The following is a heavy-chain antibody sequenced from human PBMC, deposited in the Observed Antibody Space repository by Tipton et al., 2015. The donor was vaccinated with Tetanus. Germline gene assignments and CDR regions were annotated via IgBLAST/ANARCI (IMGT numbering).Heavy chain of an antibody. CDR2: ISSTTAYI. V-gene: IGHV3-21*01. CDR1: GFTFSNYR. CDR3: ANGGSLDY. Sequence: SLRLSCEVSGFTFSNYRMNWVRQAPGKGLEWVASISSTTAYIDYADSVKGRFTISRDNGKNSVYLQMNSLGVEDSAVYFCANGGSLDYWGQGTLVTVAS. D-gene: IGHD3-10*01. J-gene: IGHJ4*02.